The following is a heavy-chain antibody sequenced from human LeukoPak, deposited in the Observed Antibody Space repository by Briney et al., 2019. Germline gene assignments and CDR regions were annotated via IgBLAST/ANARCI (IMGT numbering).Heavy chain of an antibody. Sequence: SETLSLTCTVPVGSISSYYWSWIRQPPGKGLEWIGYLYYSGSTTYNPSLQCRVTISVDTSKNQFSLKLSSVTAADTDVYYCARDDYYYDSSGYLAWGQGTLVTVSS. CDR3: ARDDYYYDSSGYLA. J-gene: IGHJ5*02. V-gene: IGHV4-59*01. CDR2: LYYSGST. CDR1: VGSISSYY. D-gene: IGHD3-22*01.